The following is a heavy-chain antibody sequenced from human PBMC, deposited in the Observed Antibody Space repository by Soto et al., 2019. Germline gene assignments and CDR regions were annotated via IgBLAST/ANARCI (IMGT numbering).Heavy chain of an antibody. CDR1: GGTFSSYA. D-gene: IGHD2-15*01. CDR3: ARRYCSGGSCYVGYFDY. Sequence: QVQLVQSGAAVKKPGSSVKVSCKASGGTFSSYAISWVRQAPGQGLEWMGGIIPIFGTANYAQKFQGRVTITADESTSTAYMELSSLRSEDTAVYYCARRYCSGGSCYVGYFDYWGQGTLVTVSS. V-gene: IGHV1-69*12. J-gene: IGHJ4*02. CDR2: IIPIFGTA.